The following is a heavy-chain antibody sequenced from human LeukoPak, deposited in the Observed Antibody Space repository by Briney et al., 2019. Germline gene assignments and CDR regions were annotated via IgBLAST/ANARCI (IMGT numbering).Heavy chain of an antibody. V-gene: IGHV3-15*01. CDR2: IKSKADGETT. CDR3: TREGCGATSCYTNDY. CDR1: GFTFNNAW. J-gene: IGHJ4*02. Sequence: GGSLRLSCAASGFTFNNAWMTWVRQAPGKGLEWVGRIKSKADGETTDYATPVKGRFTISRDDSKYTTYLQMNSLETEDTAVYYCTREGCGATSCYTNDYWGQGTLVTVSS. D-gene: IGHD2-2*02.